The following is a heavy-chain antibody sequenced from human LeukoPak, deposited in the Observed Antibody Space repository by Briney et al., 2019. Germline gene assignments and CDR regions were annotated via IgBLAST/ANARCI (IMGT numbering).Heavy chain of an antibody. CDR1: GYTFTNYG. CDR2: ISAYNGYT. V-gene: IGHV1-18*01. CDR3: ARDGYYDSNDSNFFDY. D-gene: IGHD3-16*01. J-gene: IGHJ4*02. Sequence: EASVKVSCKPSGYTFTNYGISWVRQAPGQGLEWMGWISAYNGYTKYAQRVQGRVTMTTDTSTGTAYMELRSLTSDDTAVYYCARDGYYDSNDSNFFDYWGQGTLVTVSS.